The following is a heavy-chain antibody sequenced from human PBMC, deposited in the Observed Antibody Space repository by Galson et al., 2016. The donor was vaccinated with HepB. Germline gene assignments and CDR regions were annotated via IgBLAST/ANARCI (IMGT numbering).Heavy chain of an antibody. CDR2: ISTYNGKS. J-gene: IGHJ4*02. CDR1: GYTFSSHG. D-gene: IGHD6-19*01. Sequence: SVKVSCKASGYTFSSHGISWVRQAPGQGLEWMGWISTYNGKSHYAQKVQGRVTVTRDTSKSTAYMELRSLTPDDTAVYYCARDLIAVTGIDYWGQGTVVTVSS. V-gene: IGHV1-18*01. CDR3: ARDLIAVTGIDY.